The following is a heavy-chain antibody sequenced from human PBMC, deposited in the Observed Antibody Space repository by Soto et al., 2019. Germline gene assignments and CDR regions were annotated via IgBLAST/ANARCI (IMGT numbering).Heavy chain of an antibody. Sequence: QITLKESGPTLVKPTQTLTLTCTFSGFSLSSTRMAVGWIRQPPGKALEWLALIYWYDDKRYSPFLKSRLTISKHTSKNHVVLTMSNMDPVDTARYYCAHIVVAGLGYYFDYWGQGTLVTVSS. CDR3: AHIVVAGLGYYFDY. CDR1: GFSLSSTRMA. D-gene: IGHD6-19*01. J-gene: IGHJ4*02. CDR2: IYWYDDK. V-gene: IGHV2-5*01.